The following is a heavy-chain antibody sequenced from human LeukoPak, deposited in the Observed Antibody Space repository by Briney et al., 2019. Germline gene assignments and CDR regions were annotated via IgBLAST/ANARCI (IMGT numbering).Heavy chain of an antibody. D-gene: IGHD5/OR15-5a*01. J-gene: IGHJ4*02. CDR2: ISSSGSTI. CDR1: GFTFSDYY. V-gene: IGHV3-11*01. CDR3: ARDLVSERIFDY. Sequence: GGSLRLSCAASGFTFSDYYMSWIRQAPGKGLEWVSYISSSGSTIYYADSVKGRFTISRDSAKNSLYLQMNSLRAEDTAVYYCARDLVSERIFDYWGQGTLVTVSS.